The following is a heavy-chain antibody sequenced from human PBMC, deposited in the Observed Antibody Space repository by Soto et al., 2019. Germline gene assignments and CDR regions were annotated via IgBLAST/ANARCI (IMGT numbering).Heavy chain of an antibody. CDR1: GFSLSTSGVG. V-gene: IGHV2-5*02. D-gene: IGHD6-19*01. CDR2: IYWDDDK. CDR3: THGYSSGWYIS. J-gene: IGHJ5*02. Sequence: QITLKESGPTLVKPTQTLTLTCTFSGFSLSTSGVGVSWIRQPPGKALEWLALIYWDDDKRYSPSLKSRLTITKDTSKNQVVLTMTNMDPVDTATYFCTHGYSSGWYISWGQGILVTVSS.